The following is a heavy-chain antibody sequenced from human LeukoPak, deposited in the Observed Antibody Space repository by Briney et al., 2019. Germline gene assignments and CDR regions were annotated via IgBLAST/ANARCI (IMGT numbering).Heavy chain of an antibody. J-gene: IGHJ4*02. CDR1: GFTFSSYW. Sequence: QPGRSLRLSCAASGFTFSSYWMHWVRQAPGKGLVWVSRINPDGSSTYYADSVKGRFTISRDNAKNTLYLQMNSLRAEDTAVYYCARGDTAMNFGSPSHWGQGTLVTVSS. CDR3: ARGDTAMNFGSPSH. D-gene: IGHD5-18*01. V-gene: IGHV3-74*01. CDR2: INPDGSST.